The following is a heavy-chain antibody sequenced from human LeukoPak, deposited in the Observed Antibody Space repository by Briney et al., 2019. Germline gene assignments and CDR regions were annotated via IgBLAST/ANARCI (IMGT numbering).Heavy chain of an antibody. CDR1: GGTFSSYA. V-gene: IGHV1-69*01. Sequence: ASVKVSCKASGGTFSSYAISWVRQAPGQGLEWMGGIIPIFGTANYAQKFQGRVTVTADESTSTAYMELSSLRSEDTAVYYCAGSYCSGGSCYGSDYYYYGMDVWGQGTTVTVSS. J-gene: IGHJ6*02. CDR3: AGSYCSGGSCYGSDYYYYGMDV. CDR2: IIPIFGTA. D-gene: IGHD2-15*01.